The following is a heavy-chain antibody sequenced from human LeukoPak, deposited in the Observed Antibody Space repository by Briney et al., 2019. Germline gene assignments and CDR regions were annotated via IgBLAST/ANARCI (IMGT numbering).Heavy chain of an antibody. CDR2: MSYSGSS. V-gene: IGHV4-39*01. CDR3: ARPSNYGSGLGILD. D-gene: IGHD3-10*01. Sequence: SETLSLTCTVSGGSITSYTYYWGWIRQPPGKGLEWIGSMSYSGSSYYNPSLKSRVTISLDTSKNQFSLKLTSVTAADTAVYYCARPSNYGSGLGILDWGQGTLVIVSS. CDR1: GGSITSYTYY. J-gene: IGHJ4*02.